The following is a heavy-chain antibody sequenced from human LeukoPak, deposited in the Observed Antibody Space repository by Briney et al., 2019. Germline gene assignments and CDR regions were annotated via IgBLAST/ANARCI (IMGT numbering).Heavy chain of an antibody. V-gene: IGHV3-23*01. J-gene: IGHJ4*02. CDR3: TRVGYIDEGIDY. Sequence: GGSLRLSCAASGFAFSSYAITWVRQAPGKGLEWISAVSDSGSTTYYVDSVKGRFTTSRDNSKNTLYLQMNSLRAEDTAVYYCTRVGYIDEGIDYWGQGTLVTVSS. CDR1: GFAFSSYA. D-gene: IGHD5-24*01. CDR2: VSDSGSTT.